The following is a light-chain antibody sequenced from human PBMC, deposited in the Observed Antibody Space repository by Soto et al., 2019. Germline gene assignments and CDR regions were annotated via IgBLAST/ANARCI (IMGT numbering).Light chain of an antibody. V-gene: IGKV1-39*01. CDR2: DAS. CDR3: QQSYSTPYT. J-gene: IGKJ5*01. CDR1: QSIFSY. Sequence: DIKMTQSPSSLSASVGDRVTITCRASQSIFSYLNCYQQKQGQAPKLLIFDASTLQGRVPSRFSGSGSGTDFTLTIASLQPEDFATYYCQQSYSTPYTFGQGTRLEIK.